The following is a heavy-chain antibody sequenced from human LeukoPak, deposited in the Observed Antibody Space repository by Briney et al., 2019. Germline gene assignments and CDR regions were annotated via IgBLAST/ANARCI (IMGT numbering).Heavy chain of an antibody. J-gene: IGHJ4*02. CDR3: ARVPSDIVVVEPATPDF. Sequence: ASVKVSCKASGYTFAGYYMHWVRQAPGQGLEWMGWINPNSGGTNYAQKFQGRVTMTRDTSISTAYMELNRLRSDDTAVYYCARVPSDIVVVEPATPDFWGQGTLVTVSS. D-gene: IGHD2-15*01. CDR2: INPNSGGT. CDR1: GYTFAGYY. V-gene: IGHV1-2*02.